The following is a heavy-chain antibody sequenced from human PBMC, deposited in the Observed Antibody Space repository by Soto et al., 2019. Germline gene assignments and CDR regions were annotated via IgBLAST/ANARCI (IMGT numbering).Heavy chain of an antibody. Sequence: QVQLVQSGAEVKKPGSSVKVSCKASGGTFSSYAISWVRQAPGQGLEWMGGIIPIFGTANYAQKFQGRVTITADESTSTAYMELSSLRSEDTAVYYCAQTSRVTTYYYDSSGYYYDYWGQGTLVTVSS. D-gene: IGHD3-22*01. V-gene: IGHV1-69*01. CDR3: AQTSRVTTYYYDSSGYYYDY. J-gene: IGHJ4*02. CDR1: GGTFSSYA. CDR2: IIPIFGTA.